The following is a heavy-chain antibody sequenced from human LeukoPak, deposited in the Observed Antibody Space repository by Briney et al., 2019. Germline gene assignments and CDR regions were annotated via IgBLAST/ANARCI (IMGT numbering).Heavy chain of an antibody. CDR1: GDSISTSPYY. CDR2: IHKSGST. V-gene: IGHV4-39*01. J-gene: IGHJ4*02. D-gene: IGHD7-27*01. CDR3: ARLNWGAEDY. Sequence: PSETLSLTCTVSGDSISTSPYYWGWIRQPPGKGLEWIGSIHKSGSTYYNPSLKSRVTLSVDTSKNQFSLNLGSVTATDTAVYYCARLNWGAEDYWGQGALVTVSS.